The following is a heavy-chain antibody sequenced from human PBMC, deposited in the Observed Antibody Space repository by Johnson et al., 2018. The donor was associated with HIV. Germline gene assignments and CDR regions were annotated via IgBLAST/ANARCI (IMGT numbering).Heavy chain of an antibody. V-gene: IGHV3-30*02. CDR3: ARGGWGDAFDI. CDR1: GFTFSSYG. J-gene: IGHJ3*02. CDR2: IRYDGTNT. Sequence: QVQLVESGGGVVQPGGSLRLSCAASGFTFSSYGMHWVRQAPGKGLEWVAFIRYDGTNTYYEDSVRGRFSISRADSENTVYLEMNSLRAEDTAIYYCARGGWGDAFDIWGQGTMVTVSS. D-gene: IGHD3-16*01.